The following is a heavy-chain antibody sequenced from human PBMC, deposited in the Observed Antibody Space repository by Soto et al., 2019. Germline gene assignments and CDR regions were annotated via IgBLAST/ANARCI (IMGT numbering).Heavy chain of an antibody. J-gene: IGHJ6*02. CDR3: ARAGSSYLRYGMDV. Sequence: PSETLSLTCTVSGGSISSYYWSWIRQPPGKGLEWIGYIYYSGSTNYNPSLKSRVTISVDTSKNQFSLKLSSVTAADTAVYYCARAGSSYLRYGMDVWGQGTTVTVS. CDR2: IYYSGST. CDR1: GGSISSYY. V-gene: IGHV4-59*01. D-gene: IGHD2-15*01.